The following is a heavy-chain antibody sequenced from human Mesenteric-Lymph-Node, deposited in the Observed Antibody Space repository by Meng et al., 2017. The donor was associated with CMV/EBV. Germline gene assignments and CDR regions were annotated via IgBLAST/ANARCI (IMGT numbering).Heavy chain of an antibody. Sequence: GGSLRLSCAASGFTFSDYYMSWIRQAPGKGLEWVANINEDGSETVYVDSVKGRFTVSKDNAKNSLYLHMNSLRAEDSGVYYCFMSPGHWGQGTLVTVSS. V-gene: IGHV3-7*01. CDR1: GFTFSDYY. CDR2: INEDGSET. J-gene: IGHJ4*02. D-gene: IGHD3-10*02. CDR3: FMSPGH.